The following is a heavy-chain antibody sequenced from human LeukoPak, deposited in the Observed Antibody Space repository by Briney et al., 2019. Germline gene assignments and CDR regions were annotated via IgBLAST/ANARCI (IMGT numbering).Heavy chain of an antibody. D-gene: IGHD5-18*01. Sequence: GGSLRLSCTASGFTFGDYAMSWVRQAPGKGLEWVAVISYDGSNKYYADSVKGRFTISRDNSKNTLYLQMNSLRAEDTAVYYCARSLRIQLWLLGYWGQGTLVTVSS. CDR3: ARSLRIQLWLLGY. CDR2: ISYDGSNK. V-gene: IGHV3-30-3*01. J-gene: IGHJ4*02. CDR1: GFTFGDYA.